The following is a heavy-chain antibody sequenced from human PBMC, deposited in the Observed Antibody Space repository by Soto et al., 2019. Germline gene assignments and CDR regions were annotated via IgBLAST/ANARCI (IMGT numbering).Heavy chain of an antibody. D-gene: IGHD6-19*01. V-gene: IGHV2-70*11. CDR1: GFSLRTSGMC. Sequence: ESGPTLVNPTQTLTLTCTFSGFSLRTSGMCVSWIRQPPGKALEWLARIDWDDDRYYSTSLKTRLTISKDTSKNQVVLTMTNMDPVDTATYYCARTPKYGNGWYYFDYWGQGTLVTVSS. CDR2: IDWDDDR. J-gene: IGHJ4*02. CDR3: ARTPKYGNGWYYFDY.